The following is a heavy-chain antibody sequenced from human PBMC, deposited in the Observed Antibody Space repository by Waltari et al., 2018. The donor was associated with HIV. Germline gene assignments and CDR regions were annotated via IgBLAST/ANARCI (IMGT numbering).Heavy chain of an antibody. D-gene: IGHD3-9*01. CDR2: IHPGGGST. Sequence: IQLIQSGAEVKKPGASVKFSCKASGYDFSSYYIHWVRQAPGQGLEWMGLIHPGGGSTNYAQKFRGRVTMTSDTSTTTAYMDLDSLTSEDTAIYYCASPNYLGRSAPWFWGQGALVTVSS. J-gene: IGHJ4*02. V-gene: IGHV1-46*01. CDR3: ASPNYLGRSAPWF. CDR1: GYDFSSYY.